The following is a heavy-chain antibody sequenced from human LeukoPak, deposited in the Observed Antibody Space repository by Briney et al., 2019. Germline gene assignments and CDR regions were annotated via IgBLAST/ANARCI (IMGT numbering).Heavy chain of an antibody. J-gene: IGHJ4*02. Sequence: GGSLRLSCATSGFTFSSYGMHWVRQAAGKGLEWVSYISSSSNIMNYADSVKGRFTIYRDNAKNSLYLQMNSLRAEDTAVYYCARGAQWPIWGQGTLVTVSS. V-gene: IGHV3-48*01. CDR3: ARGAQWPI. CDR2: ISSSSNIM. D-gene: IGHD6-19*01. CDR1: GFTFSSYG.